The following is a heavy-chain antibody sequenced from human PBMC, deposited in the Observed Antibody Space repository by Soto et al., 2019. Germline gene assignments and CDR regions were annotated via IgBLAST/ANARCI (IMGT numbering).Heavy chain of an antibody. D-gene: IGHD2-15*01. Sequence: ASVKVSCKASGYAFTSYGISWVRQAPGQGLEWMGWISAYNGNTNYAQKLQGRVTMTTDTSTSTAYMELRNLRSDDTAVYYCARDFYRYCSGGSCYPHNWFDPWGQGTLVTVSS. CDR2: ISAYNGNT. J-gene: IGHJ5*02. V-gene: IGHV1-18*01. CDR3: ARDFYRYCSGGSCYPHNWFDP. CDR1: GYAFTSYG.